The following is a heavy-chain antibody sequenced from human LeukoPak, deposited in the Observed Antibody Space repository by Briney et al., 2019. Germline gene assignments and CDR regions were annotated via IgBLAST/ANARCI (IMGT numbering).Heavy chain of an antibody. Sequence: SETLSLTCTVSGASISSGGYYWSWIRQPAGKGLEWIGRIYASGKTNYNPSLKSRVTISVDTSNNQFSLKLTSVTAADTAVYYCARANSYDSSGHYYEFGYWGQGTLVTVSS. CDR1: GASISSGGYY. CDR3: ARANSYDSSGHYYEFGY. J-gene: IGHJ4*02. V-gene: IGHV4-61*02. D-gene: IGHD3-22*01. CDR2: IYASGKT.